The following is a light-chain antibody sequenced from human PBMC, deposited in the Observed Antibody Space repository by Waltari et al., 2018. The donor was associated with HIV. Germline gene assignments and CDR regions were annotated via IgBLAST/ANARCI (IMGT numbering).Light chain of an antibody. J-gene: IGKJ5*01. V-gene: IGKV1-39*01. CDR2: DAF. CDR3: LQSYSNLIT. Sequence: DIQMTQSPSSLSASVGDRVTITCRASQSINSYLNWYQQKPGKAPKLLIYDAFSLQSGVPSRFSGSGSGTDFTLTISSLQPEDFATYYCLQSYSNLITFGQGTRLEIK. CDR1: QSINSY.